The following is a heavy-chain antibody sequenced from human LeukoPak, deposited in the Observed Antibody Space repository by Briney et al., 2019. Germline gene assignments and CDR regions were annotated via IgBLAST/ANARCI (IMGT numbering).Heavy chain of an antibody. CDR1: GGTFSSYA. J-gene: IGHJ3*02. CDR2: IIPIFGTA. CDR3: ATRKGRYNWNSTLRMVAFDI. V-gene: IGHV1-69*13. Sequence: SVKVSCKASGGTFSSYAISWVRQAPGRGLEWMGGIIPIFGTANYVQKFQGRVTITADESTSTAYMELSSLRSEDTAVYYCATRKGRYNWNSTLRMVAFDIWGQGTTVTVSS. D-gene: IGHD1-7*01.